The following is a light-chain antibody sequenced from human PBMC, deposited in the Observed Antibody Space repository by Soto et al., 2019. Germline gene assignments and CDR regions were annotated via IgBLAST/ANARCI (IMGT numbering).Light chain of an antibody. CDR1: SSDVGGYNY. CDR2: EVS. J-gene: IGLJ3*02. Sequence: QSALTQPASVSGSPGQSITISCTGTSSDVGGYNYVSWYQQYAGKAPKLIIYEVSNRPSGVSNRFSGSKSGNTASLSISGLQAEDEADHYCSSYTSSSTLDWVFGGGTKLTVL. V-gene: IGLV2-14*01. CDR3: SSYTSSSTLDWV.